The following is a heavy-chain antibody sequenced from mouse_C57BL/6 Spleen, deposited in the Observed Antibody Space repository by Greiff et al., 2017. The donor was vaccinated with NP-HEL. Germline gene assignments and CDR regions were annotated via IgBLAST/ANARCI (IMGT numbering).Heavy chain of an antibody. CDR3: ARWDYYGSFYAMDY. V-gene: IGHV1-82*01. CDR2: IYPGDGDT. Sequence: QVQLQQSGPELVKPGASVKISCKASGYAFSSSWMNWVKQRPGKGLEWIGRIYPGDGDTNYNGKFKGKATLTADKSSSTAYMQLSSLTSEDSAVYFCARWDYYGSFYAMDYWGQGTSVTVSS. CDR1: GYAFSSSW. J-gene: IGHJ4*01. D-gene: IGHD1-1*01.